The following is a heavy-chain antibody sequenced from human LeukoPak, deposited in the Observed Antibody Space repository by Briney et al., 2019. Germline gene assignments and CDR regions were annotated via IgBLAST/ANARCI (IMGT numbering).Heavy chain of an antibody. CDR1: GFTFSSYA. CDR3: AESDQSRLAMIVVLFDY. J-gene: IGHJ4*02. CDR2: ISGSGGST. V-gene: IGHV3-23*01. Sequence: GGSLRLSCAASGFTFSSYAMSWVRQAPGKGLEWVSAISGSGGSTYYADSVKGRFTISRDNSKNTLYLQMNSLRAEDTAVYYCAESDQSRLAMIVVLFDYWGQGTLVTVSS. D-gene: IGHD3-22*01.